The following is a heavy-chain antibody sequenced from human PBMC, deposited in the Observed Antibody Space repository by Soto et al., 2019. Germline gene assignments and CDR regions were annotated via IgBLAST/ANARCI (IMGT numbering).Heavy chain of an antibody. J-gene: IGHJ4*02. Sequence: ASVKVSCKASGYTFTSYYMHWVRQAPGQGLEWMGIINPSGGSTSYAQKFQGRVTMTTDTSTSTVYMEVRSLRSDDTAVYYCARGGYSSGWYIGYWGQGTLVTVSS. CDR1: GYTFTSYY. V-gene: IGHV1-46*01. D-gene: IGHD6-19*01. CDR3: ARGGYSSGWYIGY. CDR2: INPSGGST.